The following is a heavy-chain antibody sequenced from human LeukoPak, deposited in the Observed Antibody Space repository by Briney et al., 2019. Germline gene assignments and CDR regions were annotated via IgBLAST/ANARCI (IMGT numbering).Heavy chain of an antibody. V-gene: IGHV1-18*04. J-gene: IGHJ3*02. CDR2: ISAYNGNT. D-gene: IGHD2-21*02. Sequence: ASVKVSCKASGYTFTGYYMHWVRQAPGQGLEWMGWISAYNGNTNYAQKLQGRVTMTTDTSTSTAYMELRSLRSDDTAVYYCARDSYCGGDCYPHAFDIWGQGTMVTVSS. CDR1: GYTFTGYY. CDR3: ARDSYCGGDCYPHAFDI.